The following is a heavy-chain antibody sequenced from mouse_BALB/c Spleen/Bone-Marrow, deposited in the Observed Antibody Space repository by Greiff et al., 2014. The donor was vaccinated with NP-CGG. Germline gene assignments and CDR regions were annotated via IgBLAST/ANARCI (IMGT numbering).Heavy chain of an antibody. CDR2: INNNGGST. Sequence: EVQLQQSGGGLVQPGGPLKLSCVASGFTFSSYGMSWVRQTPDKRLELVATINNNGGSTYYPDSVKGQFTISRDNAKNTLYLQMSSLKSEDTAMYYCARVYGWYFDVWGAGTTVTVSS. CDR3: ARVYGWYFDV. CDR1: GFTFSSYG. J-gene: IGHJ1*01. D-gene: IGHD1-1*01. V-gene: IGHV5-6-3*01.